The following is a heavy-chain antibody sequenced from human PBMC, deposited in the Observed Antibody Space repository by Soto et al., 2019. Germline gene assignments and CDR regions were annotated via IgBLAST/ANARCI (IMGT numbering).Heavy chain of an antibody. D-gene: IGHD3-3*01. V-gene: IGHV1-46*03. CDR2: INPSGGST. Sequence: ASVKVSCKASGYTFTSYYMHWVRQAPGQGLEWLGIINPSGGSTSYAQKFQGRVTMTRDTSTSTVYMELSSLRSEDTAVYYCARDQEGTIFGVGYYYYYMDVWGNGTTVTVSS. J-gene: IGHJ6*03. CDR3: ARDQEGTIFGVGYYYYYMDV. CDR1: GYTFTSYY.